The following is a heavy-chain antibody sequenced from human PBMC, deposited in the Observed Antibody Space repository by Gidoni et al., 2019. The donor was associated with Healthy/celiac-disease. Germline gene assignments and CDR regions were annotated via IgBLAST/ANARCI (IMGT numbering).Heavy chain of an antibody. J-gene: IGHJ4*02. V-gene: IGHV3-30*18. CDR3: AKESDYGDYLFDY. CDR2: ISYDGSNK. CDR1: GFTFSSYG. Sequence: QVQLVESGGGVVQPGRSLRLSCAASGFTFSSYGMHWVRQAPGKGLEWVAVISYDGSNKYYADSVKGRFTISRDKSKNTLYLQMNSLRAEDTAVYYCAKESDYGDYLFDYWGQGTLVTVSS. D-gene: IGHD4-17*01.